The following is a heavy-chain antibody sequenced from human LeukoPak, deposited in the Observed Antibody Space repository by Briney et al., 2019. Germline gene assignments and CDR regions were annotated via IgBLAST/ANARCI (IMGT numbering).Heavy chain of an antibody. Sequence: ASVKVSCKASGYIFTTYSISWVRQAPGQGLEWMGWISGYNGNTNYAQKFQGRVTVTKDTSTSTVYMELRSLRSDDTAVYYCARDRKIAAAGTRDAYWYFDLWGRGTLVTVSS. CDR2: ISGYNGNT. V-gene: IGHV1-18*01. D-gene: IGHD6-13*01. CDR3: ARDRKIAAAGTRDAYWYFDL. J-gene: IGHJ2*01. CDR1: GYIFTTYS.